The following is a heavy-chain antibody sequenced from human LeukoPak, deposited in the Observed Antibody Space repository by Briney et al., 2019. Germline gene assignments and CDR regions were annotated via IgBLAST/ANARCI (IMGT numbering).Heavy chain of an antibody. V-gene: IGHV3-23*01. J-gene: IGHJ4*02. D-gene: IGHD7-27*01. Sequence: GGSLRLSCAASGFTFRNYAMSWVRPAPGKGLEWVSTISGSGGSTYYVDSVKGRFTISRDNSKNTLYLQMNSLRAEDTAVYYCAKKVPANWGSYFDYWGQGTLVTVSS. CDR1: GFTFRNYA. CDR2: ISGSGGST. CDR3: AKKVPANWGSYFDY.